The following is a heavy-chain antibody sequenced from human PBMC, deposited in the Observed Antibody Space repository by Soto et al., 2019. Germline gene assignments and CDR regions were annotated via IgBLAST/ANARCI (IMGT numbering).Heavy chain of an antibody. D-gene: IGHD6-19*01. V-gene: IGHV1-69*04. J-gene: IGHJ5*02. Sequence: SVKVSCKASGGTFSSYTISWVRQAPGQGLEWMGRIIPILGIANYAQKFQGRVTITADKSTSTAYMELSSLRSEDTAVYYCARDSHYSSGWYDWFDPWGQGTLVTVSS. CDR2: IIPILGIA. CDR1: GGTFSSYT. CDR3: ARDSHYSSGWYDWFDP.